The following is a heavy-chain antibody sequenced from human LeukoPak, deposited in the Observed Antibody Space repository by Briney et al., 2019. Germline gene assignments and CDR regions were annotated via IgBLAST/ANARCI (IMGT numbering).Heavy chain of an antibody. CDR1: GFTFSSYS. Sequence: GGSLRLSCAASGFTFSSYSMNWVRQAPGKGLEWVSYISSSSSTIYYADSVKGRFTISRDNAKNSLYLQMNSLRAEDTAVYYCAKDPGVGSSSFDYWGQGTLVTVSS. V-gene: IGHV3-48*01. CDR3: AKDPGVGSSSFDY. CDR2: ISSSSSTI. J-gene: IGHJ4*02. D-gene: IGHD6-6*01.